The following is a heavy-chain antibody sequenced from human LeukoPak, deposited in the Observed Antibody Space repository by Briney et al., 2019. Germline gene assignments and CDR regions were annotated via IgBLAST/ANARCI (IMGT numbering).Heavy chain of an antibody. J-gene: IGHJ4*02. CDR3: ARGIWTRPLDY. CDR1: GDSPSSISAA. D-gene: IGHD3/OR15-3a*01. Sequence: PQSLSPTCAMSGDSPSSISAACDWIRDSPSRGLEWLERTYYRYKWYNEYAVSVKSRITINSDTSTNQFSLQLNSVTPEVTAVYYCARGIWTRPLDYWGQGTLVTVSS. CDR2: TYYRYKWYN. V-gene: IGHV6-1*01.